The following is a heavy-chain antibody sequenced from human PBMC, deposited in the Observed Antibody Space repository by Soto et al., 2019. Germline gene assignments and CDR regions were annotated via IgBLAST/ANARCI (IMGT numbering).Heavy chain of an antibody. CDR3: ARSFPRFTAPDS. D-gene: IGHD2-21*02. Sequence: EVQLVESGGGLVQPGGSLRLSCAASGFIFSNYEMNWVRQAPGKGLQWVSFISPTGNKIYYGESVKGRFTISRDNDKNSVFLQMNSLTAEDTAVYFCARSFPRFTAPDSWGQGTLVTVAS. CDR1: GFIFSNYE. CDR2: ISPTGNKI. V-gene: IGHV3-48*03. J-gene: IGHJ5*01.